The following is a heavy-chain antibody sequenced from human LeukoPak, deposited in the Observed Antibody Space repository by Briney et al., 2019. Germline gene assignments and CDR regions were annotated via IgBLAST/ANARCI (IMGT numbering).Heavy chain of an antibody. Sequence: SETLSLTCTVSGGSISSYYWSWIRQPPGKGLEWIGSIYHSGSTYYNPSLKSRVTISVDTSKNQFSLKLSSVTAADTAVYYCARDPDSGYRRAIDYWGQGTLVTVSS. J-gene: IGHJ4*02. D-gene: IGHD5-12*01. CDR1: GGSISSYY. CDR3: ARDPDSGYRRAIDY. V-gene: IGHV4-38-2*02. CDR2: IYHSGST.